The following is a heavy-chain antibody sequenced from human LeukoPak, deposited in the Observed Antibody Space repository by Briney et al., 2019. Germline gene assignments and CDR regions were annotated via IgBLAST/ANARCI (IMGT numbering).Heavy chain of an antibody. CDR2: ISSSSSYI. J-gene: IGHJ6*02. V-gene: IGHV3-21*01. Sequence: AGGSLRLSCTASGFTFGDYAMSWVRQAPGKGLEWVSSISSSSSYIYYADSVKGRFTISRDNAKNSLYLQMNSLRAEDTAVYYCARDPDSSGYLGAYYYYYGMDVWGQGTTVTVSS. CDR3: ARDPDSSGYLGAYYYYYGMDV. CDR1: GFTFGDYA. D-gene: IGHD3-22*01.